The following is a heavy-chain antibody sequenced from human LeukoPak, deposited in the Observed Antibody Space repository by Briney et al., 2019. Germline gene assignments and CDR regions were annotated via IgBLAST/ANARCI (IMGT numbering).Heavy chain of an antibody. V-gene: IGHV3-23*01. CDR3: AKDRIAARLNYGMDV. Sequence: GGSLRLSCAASGFTFSSYAMSWVRQAPGKGLEWVSAISGSGGSTYYADSVKGRFTISRDNSKNKLYLQMTSLRAEHTAVYYCAKDRIAARLNYGMDVWGQGTTVTVSS. J-gene: IGHJ6*02. D-gene: IGHD6-6*01. CDR1: GFTFSSYA. CDR2: ISGSGGST.